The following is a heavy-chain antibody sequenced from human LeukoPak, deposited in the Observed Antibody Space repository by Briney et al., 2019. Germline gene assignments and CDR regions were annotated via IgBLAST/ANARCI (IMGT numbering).Heavy chain of an antibody. CDR3: ARHSVASPHYFDY. J-gene: IGHJ4*02. V-gene: IGHV4-59*08. Sequence: SETLSLTCTVSGGSISPYYWSWIRQPPGKDLEWIAFIFYSGSTHYNPSLTSRVTISVDTSKNQFSLKLTSVTGADTAVYYCARHSVASPHYFDYWGQGALVTVSS. CDR1: GGSISPYY. CDR2: IFYSGST. D-gene: IGHD5/OR15-5a*01.